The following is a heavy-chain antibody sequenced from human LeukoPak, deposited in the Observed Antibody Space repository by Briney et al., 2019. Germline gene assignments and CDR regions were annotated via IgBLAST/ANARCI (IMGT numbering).Heavy chain of an antibody. CDR1: GFTFSSYG. CDR2: IRYDGSNK. D-gene: IGHD3-22*01. J-gene: IGHJ4*02. Sequence: GGSLRLSCAASGFTFSSYGMHWVRQAPGKGLEWVAFIRYDGSNKYYADSVKGRFTISRDNSKNTLYLQMNSLRAEDTAVYYCARAGDSSGYRIDYWGQGTLVTVSS. V-gene: IGHV3-30*02. CDR3: ARAGDSSGYRIDY.